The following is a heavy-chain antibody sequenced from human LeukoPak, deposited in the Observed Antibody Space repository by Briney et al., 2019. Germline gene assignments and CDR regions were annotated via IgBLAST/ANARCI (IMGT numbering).Heavy chain of an antibody. V-gene: IGHV5-51*01. CDR3: ARADYYDSSGYLPNFDY. CDR1: GYSFTTYW. J-gene: IGHJ4*02. Sequence: GESLKISCKGSGYSFTTYWIGWVRQMPGKGLEWMGIIYPGDSDTRYSPSFQGQVTISADKSISTAYLQWSSLNASDTAMYYCARADYYDSSGYLPNFDYWGQGTLVTVSS. D-gene: IGHD3-22*01. CDR2: IYPGDSDT.